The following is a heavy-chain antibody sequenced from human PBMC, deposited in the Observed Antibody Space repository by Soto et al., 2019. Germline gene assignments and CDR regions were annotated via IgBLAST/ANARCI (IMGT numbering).Heavy chain of an antibody. Sequence: GGSLRLSCAASGFTFSSYAMSWVRQAPGKGLEWVSAISGSGGSTYYADSVKGRFTISRDNSKNTLYLQMNSLRAEDTAVYYCAKGLWGYSGYAPISSYWYFDLWGRGTLVTVSS. CDR1: GFTFSSYA. J-gene: IGHJ2*01. D-gene: IGHD5-12*01. V-gene: IGHV3-23*01. CDR2: ISGSGGST. CDR3: AKGLWGYSGYAPISSYWYFDL.